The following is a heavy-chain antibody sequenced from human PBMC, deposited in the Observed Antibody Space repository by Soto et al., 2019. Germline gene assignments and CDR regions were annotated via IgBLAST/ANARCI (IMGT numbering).Heavy chain of an antibody. Sequence: QVQLQESGPGLVKPSETLSLTCTVSGGSISSYYWSWIRQPPGKGLEWIGYIYYSGSTNYNPSHKGRAPISVDPSKNQYSRQLSSVAAADTAVYYCARRWGRTFDYWGQGTLVTVSS. CDR1: GGSISSYY. D-gene: IGHD7-27*01. CDR3: ARRWGRTFDY. J-gene: IGHJ4*02. CDR2: IYYSGST. V-gene: IGHV4-59*08.